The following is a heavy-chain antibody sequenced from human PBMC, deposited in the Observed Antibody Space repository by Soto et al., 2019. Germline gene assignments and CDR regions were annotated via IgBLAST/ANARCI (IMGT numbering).Heavy chain of an antibody. Sequence: DVQLVESGGDLVQPGGSLRVSCAASGFTLGSHRIHWVRQAPGKGLEWVSRIDTDGGGTSYADSVKGRFTISTDNAKNTVYLQMSGLRAEDTAVYYCATVFDLWGQGTLVTVSS. J-gene: IGHJ5*02. CDR2: IDTDGGGT. CDR3: ATVFDL. V-gene: IGHV3-74*01. CDR1: GFTLGSHR.